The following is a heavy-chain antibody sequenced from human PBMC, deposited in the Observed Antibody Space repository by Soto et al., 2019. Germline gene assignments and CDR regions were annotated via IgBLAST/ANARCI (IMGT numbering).Heavy chain of an antibody. CDR2: ISSNGGST. D-gene: IGHD3-9*01. Sequence: GGSLRLSCAHSGFTLSSYAMPWVRQAPGKGLEYVSAISSNGGSTYYADSVKGRFTISRDNSKNTLYLQMGSLRAEDMAVYYCSRDLNIFKAMATTKIDTWGQGTPLTVSS. J-gene: IGHJ4*02. V-gene: IGHV3-64*02. CDR3: SRDLNIFKAMATTKIDT. CDR1: GFTLSSYA.